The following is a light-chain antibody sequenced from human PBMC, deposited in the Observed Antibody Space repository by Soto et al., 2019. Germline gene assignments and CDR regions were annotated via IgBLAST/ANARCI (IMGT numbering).Light chain of an antibody. CDR1: QTISSTY. V-gene: IGKV3-20*01. Sequence: EIVLTQSPGTLSLSPGERATLSCRASQTISSTYLAWYQQNPGQAPRLLIYAASTRATGVPDRFSGSGSGTDFTLTISRLEPEDFAVYYCQQYGSSPKTFGQGTKVEI. CDR3: QQYGSSPKT. J-gene: IGKJ1*01. CDR2: AAS.